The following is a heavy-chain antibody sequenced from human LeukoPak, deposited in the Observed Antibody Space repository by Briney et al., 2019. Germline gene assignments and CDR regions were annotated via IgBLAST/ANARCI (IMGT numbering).Heavy chain of an antibody. D-gene: IGHD3-22*01. CDR1: GGSISSYY. V-gene: IGHV4-59*01. Sequence: SETLSLTCAVSGGSISSYYWSWIRQPPGKGLEWIGYIYYSGSTNYNPSLKSRVTISLDTSKTQFSLKLSSVTAADTAVYYCARARSSGYPDYWGQGTLVTVSS. CDR2: IYYSGST. J-gene: IGHJ4*02. CDR3: ARARSSGYPDY.